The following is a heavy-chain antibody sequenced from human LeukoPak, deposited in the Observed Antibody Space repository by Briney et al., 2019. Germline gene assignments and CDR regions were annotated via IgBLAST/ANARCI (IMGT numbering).Heavy chain of an antibody. J-gene: IGHJ4*02. Sequence: TSETLSRNCAAYGGTFSGYYWRWIRQPPGKGQEWIGEINHSGSTNYNPSLKSRVTISVDTSKNQFSLKLSSVTAADTAVYYCARERYYGVDWGQGTLVTVSS. CDR2: INHSGST. CDR1: GGTFSGYY. CDR3: ARERYYGVD. D-gene: IGHD4-17*01. V-gene: IGHV4-34*01.